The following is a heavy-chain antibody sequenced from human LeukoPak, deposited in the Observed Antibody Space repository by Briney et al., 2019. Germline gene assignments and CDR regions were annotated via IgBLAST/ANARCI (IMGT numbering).Heavy chain of an antibody. D-gene: IGHD2-15*01. V-gene: IGHV3-23*01. J-gene: IGHJ4*02. CDR2: ISGSGGST. CDR1: GFTFSSYA. CDR3: ANSGRRGYCSGGSRCSGNYFDY. Sequence: GGSLRLSCAASGFTFSSYAMSWVRQAPGKGLEGVSAISGSGGSTYYADSVKGRFTISRDNSKNTLYLKMNSLRAEDTAVYYCANSGRRGYCSGGSRCSGNYFDYWGQGTLVTVSS.